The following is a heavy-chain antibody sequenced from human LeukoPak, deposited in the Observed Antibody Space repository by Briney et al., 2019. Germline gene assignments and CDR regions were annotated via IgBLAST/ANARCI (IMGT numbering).Heavy chain of an antibody. CDR3: AKQDTAMVSQDAFDI. CDR1: GFTFSSYG. D-gene: IGHD5-18*01. CDR2: ISGSGGST. V-gene: IGHV3-23*01. J-gene: IGHJ3*02. Sequence: GGSLRLSCAASGFTFSSYGMSWVRQAPGKGLEWVSAISGSGGSTYYADSVKGRFTISRGNSKNTPYLQMNSLRAEDTAVYYCAKQDTAMVSQDAFDIWGQGTMVTVSS.